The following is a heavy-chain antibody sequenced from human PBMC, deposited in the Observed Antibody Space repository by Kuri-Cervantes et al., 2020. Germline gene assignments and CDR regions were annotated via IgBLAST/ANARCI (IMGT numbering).Heavy chain of an antibody. Sequence: GESLKISCAASGFTFSSYWMHWVRQAPGKGLVCVSRINSDGSSTSYADSVKGRFTISRDNAKNTLYLQMNSLRAEDTAVYYCARDRDAFDIWGQGTMVTVSS. CDR1: GFTFSSYW. CDR2: INSDGSST. J-gene: IGHJ3*02. CDR3: ARDRDAFDI. V-gene: IGHV3-74*01.